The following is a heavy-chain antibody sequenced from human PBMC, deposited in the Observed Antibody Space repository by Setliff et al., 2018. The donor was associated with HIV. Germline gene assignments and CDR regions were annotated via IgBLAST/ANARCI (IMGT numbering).Heavy chain of an antibody. CDR2: VNHSGSS. CDR3: VRGRDSVLTPFDY. CDR1: GGSFSGYS. D-gene: IGHD3-10*01. J-gene: IGHJ4*02. Sequence: SETLSLTCGVSGGSFSGYSWSWIRQSPGKGLEWIGEVNHSGSSNLNPSFERRVTISGVPSKNQFSLRLSSVTAADTAIYYCVRGRDSVLTPFDYWGQGTLVTVSS. V-gene: IGHV4-34*01.